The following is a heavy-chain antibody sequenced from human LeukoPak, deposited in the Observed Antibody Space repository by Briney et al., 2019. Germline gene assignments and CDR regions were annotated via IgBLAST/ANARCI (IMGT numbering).Heavy chain of an antibody. J-gene: IGHJ1*01. D-gene: IGHD5-18*01. CDR1: GYTFTGYY. CDR3: ARGERGYRYGFEYFQK. Sequence: GASVKVSCKASGYTFTGYYMHWVRQAPGQGLEWMGWINPNSGGTNYAQKFQGRVTMTRDTSMSTAYMELRSLRSEDTAVYYCARGERGYRYGFEYFQKWGQGTLVTVSS. V-gene: IGHV1-2*02. CDR2: INPNSGGT.